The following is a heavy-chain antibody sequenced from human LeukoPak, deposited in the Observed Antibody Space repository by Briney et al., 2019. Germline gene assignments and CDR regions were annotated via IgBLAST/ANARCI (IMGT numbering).Heavy chain of an antibody. CDR2: IWYDGSNK. D-gene: IGHD3-10*01. CDR1: GFTFSSYG. CDR3: ARDSPLGTYGSGSYLDY. Sequence: PGRSLRLSCAASGFTFSSYGMHWVRQAPGKGLEWVAVIWYDGSNKHYADSVKGRFTISRDNSKNTLYLQMNSLRAEDTAVYYCARDSPLGTYGSGSYLDYWGQGTLVTVSS. V-gene: IGHV3-33*01. J-gene: IGHJ4*02.